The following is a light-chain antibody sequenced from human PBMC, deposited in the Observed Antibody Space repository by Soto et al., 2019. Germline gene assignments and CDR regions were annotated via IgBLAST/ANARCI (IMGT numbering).Light chain of an antibody. CDR1: SSDVGAYKY. CDR3: TSYAGSNIWV. CDR2: EVS. J-gene: IGLJ3*02. V-gene: IGLV2-8*01. Sequence: QSALTQPPSASGSPGQSVTISCTGTSSDVGAYKYVSWYQQYPGKAPKLMIYEVSKRPSGVPDRFSGSKSGNTASLTVSGLQAEVVADYYCTSYAGSNIWVFGGGTQLTVL.